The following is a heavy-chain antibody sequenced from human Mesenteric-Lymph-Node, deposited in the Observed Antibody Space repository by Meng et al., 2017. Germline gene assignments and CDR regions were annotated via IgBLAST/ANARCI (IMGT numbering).Heavy chain of an antibody. D-gene: IGHD6-13*01. CDR2: ISGYNGNT. Sequence: ASVKVSCKAYGYTFTSYGISWVRQAPGQGLEWMGWISGYNGNTKYAQKVQGRVTVTTDTSRSTAYMELRSLRYDDTAMYYCARDSGYSSSWYGAFDIWGQGTMVTVSS. CDR1: GYTFTSYG. V-gene: IGHV1-18*01. CDR3: ARDSGYSSSWYGAFDI. J-gene: IGHJ3*02.